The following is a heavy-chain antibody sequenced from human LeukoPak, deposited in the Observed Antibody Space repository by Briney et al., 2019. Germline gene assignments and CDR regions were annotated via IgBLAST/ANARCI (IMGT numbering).Heavy chain of an antibody. V-gene: IGHV3-23*01. D-gene: IGHD3-22*01. J-gene: IGHJ4*02. CDR1: GFTFSSYA. CDR2: ISGSGGST. CDR3: AKRRSSGYYLSYFDY. Sequence: GGSLRLSCAASGFTFSSYAMSWVRQAPGKGLEWVSAISGSGGSTYHADSVKGRFTISRDNSKNTLYLQMNSLRAEDTAVYYCAKRRSSGYYLSYFDYWGQGTLVTVSS.